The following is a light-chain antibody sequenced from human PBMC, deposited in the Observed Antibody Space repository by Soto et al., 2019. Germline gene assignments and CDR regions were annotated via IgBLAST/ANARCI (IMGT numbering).Light chain of an antibody. J-gene: IGKJ5*01. CDR1: QSISSY. V-gene: IGKV1-39*01. Sequence: DIRITQSPSSLSASVGDRVTITCRASQSISSYLNWYQQKPGKAPKLLIYAASSLQSGVPSRFSGSGSGTDFTLTISSLQPEDFATYYCQQSYSTPITFGQGARLEFK. CDR3: QQSYSTPIT. CDR2: AAS.